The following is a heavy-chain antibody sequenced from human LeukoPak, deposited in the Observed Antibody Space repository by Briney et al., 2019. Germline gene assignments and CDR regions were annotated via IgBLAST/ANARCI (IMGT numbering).Heavy chain of an antibody. CDR1: GFTFSSYA. D-gene: IGHD3-22*01. J-gene: IGHJ4*02. CDR2: ISSNGGST. Sequence: GGSLRLSCAASGFTFSSYAMHWVRLAPGKGLEYVSAISSNGGSTYYANSVKGRFTISRDNSKNTLYLRMGSLRAEDMAVYYCARGRRAYYDSSGYYYYFDYWGQGTLVTVSS. V-gene: IGHV3-64*01. CDR3: ARGRRAYYDSSGYYYYFDY.